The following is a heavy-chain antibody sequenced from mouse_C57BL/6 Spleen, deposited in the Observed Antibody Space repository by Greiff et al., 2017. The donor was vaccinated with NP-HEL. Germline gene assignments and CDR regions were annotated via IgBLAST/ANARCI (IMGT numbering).Heavy chain of an antibody. CDR2: IWGDGST. J-gene: IGHJ4*01. CDR3: AKGGVQGAMDY. Sequence: VKLVESGPGLVAPSQSLSITCTVSGFSFTSYGVSWVRQPPGKGLEWLGVIWGDGSTNYNSALISRLSISTDNSKSQVFLKLNRLQTEDTATYYCAKGGVQGAMDYWGQGTSVTVSS. V-gene: IGHV2-3*01. CDR1: GFSFTSYG.